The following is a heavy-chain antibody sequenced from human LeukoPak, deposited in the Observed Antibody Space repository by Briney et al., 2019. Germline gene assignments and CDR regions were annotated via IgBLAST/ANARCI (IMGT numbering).Heavy chain of an antibody. CDR3: TTRVNTAMGAYFYYYGMDV. V-gene: IGHV3-15*01. D-gene: IGHD5-18*01. CDR1: GFTFRNAW. CDR2: IKSKTDGGTT. Sequence: GGSLRLSCAASGFTFRNAWMGWVRQAPGKGLEWVGRIKSKTDGGTTDHAAPVKGRFTISRDDSKNTLYLQMNSLKTEDTGVYYCTTRVNTAMGAYFYYYGMDVWGQGTTVTVS. J-gene: IGHJ6*02.